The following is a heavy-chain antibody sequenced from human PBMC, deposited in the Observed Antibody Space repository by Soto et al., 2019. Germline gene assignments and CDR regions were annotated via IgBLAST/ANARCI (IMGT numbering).Heavy chain of an antibody. CDR3: ARSIVGATQTYYYYGMDV. CDR1: GGTFSSYA. CDR2: IIPIFGTA. Sequence: ASVKVSCKASGGTFSSYAISWVRQAPGQGLEWMGGIIPIFGTANYAQKFQGRVTITADESTSTAYMELSSLRSEGTAVYYCARSIVGATQTYYYYGMDVWGQGTTVTVSS. J-gene: IGHJ6*02. D-gene: IGHD1-26*01. V-gene: IGHV1-69*13.